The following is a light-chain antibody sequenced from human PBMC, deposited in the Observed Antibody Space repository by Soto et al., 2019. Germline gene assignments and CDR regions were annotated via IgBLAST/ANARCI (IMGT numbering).Light chain of an antibody. CDR1: SSDIGNYNS. CDR2: DVS. V-gene: IGLV2-14*01. CDR3: TSYTGSRTVV. Sequence: QSALTQPASVSGSPGQSITISCTGSSSDIGNYNSVSWYQQHPDKAPKLIIYDVSNRPSGVSNRFSGSKSGNTASLTISGLQAEDEADYYCTSYTGSRTVVFGGGTQLTVL. J-gene: IGLJ3*02.